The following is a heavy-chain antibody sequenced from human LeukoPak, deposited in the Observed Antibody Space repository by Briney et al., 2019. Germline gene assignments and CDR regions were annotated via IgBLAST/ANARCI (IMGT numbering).Heavy chain of an antibody. Sequence: ASVTVSCKASGYTFTRYGMSWVRQAPGQGLEWVGWISGSTGNTNYAQKFQGRVTMTTDTSTSTTYMELTSLRSDDTAVYYCARSGRGTYFYFDLWGQGTLVSVSS. CDR1: GYTFTRYG. CDR3: ARSGRGTYFYFDL. CDR2: ISGSTGNT. J-gene: IGHJ4*02. D-gene: IGHD1-26*01. V-gene: IGHV1-18*01.